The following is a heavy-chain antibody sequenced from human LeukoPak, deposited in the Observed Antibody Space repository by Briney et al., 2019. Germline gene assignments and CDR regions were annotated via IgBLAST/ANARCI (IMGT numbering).Heavy chain of an antibody. V-gene: IGHV1-2*02. CDR3: ARVDGYNWDFDY. J-gene: IGHJ4*02. Sequence: ASVKVTCKASGYTFTGYYMHWVRQAPGQGLEWMGWINPNSGGTNYAQKFQGRVTMTRDTSISTAYMELSRLRSDDTAVYYCARVDGYNWDFDYWGQGTLVTVSS. CDR1: GYTFTGYY. CDR2: INPNSGGT. D-gene: IGHD5-24*01.